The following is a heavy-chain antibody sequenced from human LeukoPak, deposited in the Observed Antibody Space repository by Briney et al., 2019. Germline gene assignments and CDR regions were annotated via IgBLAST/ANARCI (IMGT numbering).Heavy chain of an antibody. Sequence: ASVKVSCKASGYTFTNSYIHWVRQAPGQVLEWMGLINPDGGNTNYAQNFQGRITMTSDKSTSTVYMDLSSLRFEDTAVYFCARTEYHYYYMDVWGKGTTVTVSS. CDR3: ARTEYHYYYMDV. CDR1: GYTFTNSY. J-gene: IGHJ6*03. V-gene: IGHV1-46*01. CDR2: INPDGGNT.